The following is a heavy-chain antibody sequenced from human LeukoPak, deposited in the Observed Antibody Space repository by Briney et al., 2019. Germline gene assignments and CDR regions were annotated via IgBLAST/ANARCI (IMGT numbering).Heavy chain of an antibody. V-gene: IGHV3-53*01. CDR3: AKDWRDYSNYWNYFDY. CDR2: LYGGGTT. CDR1: GVTVSSNY. D-gene: IGHD4-11*01. J-gene: IGHJ4*02. Sequence: GGSLRLSCAVFGVTVSSNYMSWVRQAPGKGLEWVSVLYGGGTTYYADSVKGRFTISRDNSKNTLYLQMNSLRAEDTAVYYCAKDWRDYSNYWNYFDYWGQGTLVTVSS.